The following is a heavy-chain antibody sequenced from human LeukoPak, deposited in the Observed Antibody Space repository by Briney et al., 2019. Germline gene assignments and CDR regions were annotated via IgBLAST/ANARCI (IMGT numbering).Heavy chain of an antibody. CDR1: GFTFSSYS. CDR3: ARSTSGYYFSSNDY. J-gene: IGHJ4*02. D-gene: IGHD3-3*01. Sequence: KPGGSLRLSCAASGFTFSSYSMNWVRQAPGKGLEWVSSISSSSYIYYADSVKGRFTISRDNAKNSLYLQMNSLRAEDTAVYYCARSTSGYYFSSNDYWGQGTLVTVSS. CDR2: ISSSSYI. V-gene: IGHV3-21*01.